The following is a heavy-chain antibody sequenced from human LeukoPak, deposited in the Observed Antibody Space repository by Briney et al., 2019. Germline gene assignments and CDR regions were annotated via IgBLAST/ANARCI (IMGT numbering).Heavy chain of an antibody. V-gene: IGHV3-30*18. CDR3: AKPVCGGDCYRYFDY. J-gene: IGHJ4*02. CDR1: GFTFSSYG. D-gene: IGHD2-21*02. Sequence: GGSLRLSCAASGFTFSSYGMHWVRQAPGKGLEWVAVISYDGSNKYYADSVKGRFTISRDNSKNTLYLQMNSLRAEDTAVYYCAKPVCGGDCYRYFDYWSQGTLVTVSS. CDR2: ISYDGSNK.